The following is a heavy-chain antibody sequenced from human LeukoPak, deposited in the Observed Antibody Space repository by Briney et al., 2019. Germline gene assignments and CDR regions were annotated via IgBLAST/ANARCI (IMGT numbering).Heavy chain of an antibody. CDR1: GFTFTSNG. Sequence: GGSLRLSCAASGFTFTSNGMHWVRQAPGKGLEWVAVIWYDGSNKYYADSVKGRFTISRDNAKNALYLQMNSLRAEDTAVYYCASSLRGQYYGMDVWGQGTTVTVSS. CDR3: ASSLRGQYYGMDV. D-gene: IGHD4-17*01. J-gene: IGHJ6*02. V-gene: IGHV3-33*01. CDR2: IWYDGSNK.